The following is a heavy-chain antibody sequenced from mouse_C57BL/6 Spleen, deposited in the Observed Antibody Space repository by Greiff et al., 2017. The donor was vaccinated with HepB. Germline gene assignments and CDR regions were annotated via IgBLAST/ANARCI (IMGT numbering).Heavy chain of an antibody. J-gene: IGHJ4*01. Sequence: QVQLQQPGAELVRPGSSVKLSCKASGYTFTSYWMHWVKQRPIQGLEWIGSIDPSDSETHYNQKFKDKATLTVDKSSSTAYMQLSSLTSEDSAGYYGAKISNYAMDYWGQGTSVTVSS. CDR2: IDPSDSET. CDR1: GYTFTSYW. V-gene: IGHV1-52*01. CDR3: AKISNYAMDY.